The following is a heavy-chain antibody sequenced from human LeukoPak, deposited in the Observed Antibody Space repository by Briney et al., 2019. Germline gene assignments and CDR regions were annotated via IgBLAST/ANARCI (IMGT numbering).Heavy chain of an antibody. CDR3: ARDSSLITMVRGVITNNWFDP. CDR2: IYTSGST. J-gene: IGHJ5*02. CDR1: GGSISSYY. D-gene: IGHD3-10*01. V-gene: IGHV4-4*07. Sequence: SETLSLTCTVSGGSISSYYWSWIRQPAGKGLEWIGRIYTSGSTNYNPSLKSRVTMSVDTSKNQFSLKLSSVTAADTAVYYCARDSSLITMVRGVITNNWFDPWGQGILVTVSS.